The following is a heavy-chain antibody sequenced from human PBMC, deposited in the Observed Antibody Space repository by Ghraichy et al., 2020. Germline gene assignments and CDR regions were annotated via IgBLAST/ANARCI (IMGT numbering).Heavy chain of an antibody. CDR2: FDPEDGET. J-gene: IGHJ3*02. D-gene: IGHD3-16*01. Sequence: ASVKVSCKVSGYTLTELSMHWVRQAPGKGLEWMGGFDPEDGETIYAQKFQGRVTMTEDTSTDTAYMELSSLRSEDTAVYYCANMITFGGVPDAFDIWGQGTMVTVSS. CDR1: GYTLTELS. V-gene: IGHV1-24*01. CDR3: ANMITFGGVPDAFDI.